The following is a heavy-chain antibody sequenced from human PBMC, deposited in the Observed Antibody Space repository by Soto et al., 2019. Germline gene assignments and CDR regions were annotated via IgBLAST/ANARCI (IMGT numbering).Heavy chain of an antibody. Sequence: GGSLRLSCAASGFTFSDSDMHWVRQAPGKGLEWVSAITPSPSFISYADSVRGRFTISRDDANGSGYLQMDSLRVDDTGIYYCARLPYGADPEEFWGQGTLVTVSS. CDR1: GFTFSDSD. V-gene: IGHV3-21*01. D-gene: IGHD4-17*01. CDR2: ITPSPSFI. J-gene: IGHJ4*02. CDR3: ARLPYGADPEEF.